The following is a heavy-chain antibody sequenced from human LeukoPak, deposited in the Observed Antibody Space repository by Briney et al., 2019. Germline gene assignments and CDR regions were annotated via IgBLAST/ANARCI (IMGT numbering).Heavy chain of an antibody. Sequence: GGSLRPSCAASGFTFSSYWMSWVRQAPGKGLEWVANIHLDGSETYYVDSVKGRFTISRDNAKNSLYLQMNNLRAEDTAVYYCARPTNWGRGDSWGQGTLVIVSS. D-gene: IGHD7-27*01. CDR2: IHLDGSET. CDR1: GFTFSSYW. V-gene: IGHV3-7*05. CDR3: ARPTNWGRGDS. J-gene: IGHJ4*02.